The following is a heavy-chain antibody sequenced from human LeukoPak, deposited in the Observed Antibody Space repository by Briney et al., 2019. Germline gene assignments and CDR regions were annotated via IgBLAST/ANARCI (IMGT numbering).Heavy chain of an antibody. CDR2: MKPNSGNT. CDR1: GYTFTSYD. J-gene: IGHJ4*02. Sequence: SVKVFCKASGYTFTSYDINWVRQATGQGREGMGGMKPNSGNTGYAQKFQGRVTMTRNTSISTAYMELSSLRSEDTAVYYCARGSRLRFLDYWGQGTLVTVSS. V-gene: IGHV1-8*01. D-gene: IGHD4-17*01. CDR3: ARGSRLRFLDY.